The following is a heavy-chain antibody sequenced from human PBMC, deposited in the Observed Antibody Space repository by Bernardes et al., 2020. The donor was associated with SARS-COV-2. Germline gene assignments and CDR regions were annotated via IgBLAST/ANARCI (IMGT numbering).Heavy chain of an antibody. J-gene: IGHJ4*02. CDR1: GFTFSSYG. CDR2: IWYDGSNK. D-gene: IGHD6-13*01. V-gene: IGHV3-33*01. CDR3: ARNPNYSSSWYFDY. Sequence: LKFSCAASGFTFSSYGMHWVRQAPGTGLEWVAVIWYDGSNKYYADSVKGRFTISRDNSKNTLYLQMNSLRAEDTAVYYCARNPNYSSSWYFDYWGQGTLVTVSS.